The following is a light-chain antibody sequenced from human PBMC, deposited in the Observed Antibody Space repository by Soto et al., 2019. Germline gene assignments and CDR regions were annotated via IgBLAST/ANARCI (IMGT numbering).Light chain of an antibody. CDR2: EVT. CDR1: SSDVGGYNF. J-gene: IGLJ1*01. CDR3: SSYAGNRHFYV. Sequence: QSAMTQSPSSSGSPGHSVASSCTGPSSDVGGYNFVSWYQQHPGKAPRLVIYEVTKRPSGIPDRFSGSKSGNTASLTVSGLQAEDEADYYCSSYAGNRHFYVFGTGNKV. V-gene: IGLV2-8*01.